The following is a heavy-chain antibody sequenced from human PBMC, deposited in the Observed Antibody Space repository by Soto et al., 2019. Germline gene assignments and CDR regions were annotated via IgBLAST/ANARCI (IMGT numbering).Heavy chain of an antibody. Sequence: PGGSLRLSCAASGFTFSSYSMNWVRQAPGKGLEWGSYISSSSSTIYYADSVKGRFTISRDNAKNSLYLQMNSLRDEDTAVYYCARDSEQSPTPDSFADWGQGTLVTVTS. CDR1: GFTFSSYS. J-gene: IGHJ4*02. V-gene: IGHV3-48*02. CDR3: ARDSEQSPTPDSFAD. CDR2: ISSSSSTI. D-gene: IGHD1-26*01.